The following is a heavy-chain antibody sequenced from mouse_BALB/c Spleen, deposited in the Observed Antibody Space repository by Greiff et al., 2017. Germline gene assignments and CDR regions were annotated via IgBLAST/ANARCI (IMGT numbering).Heavy chain of an antibody. CDR3: TRGAGFDY. CDR2: IDPETGGT. Sequence: VQGVESGAELVRPGASVTLSCKASGYTFTDYEMHWVKQTPVHGLEWIGAIDPETGGTAYNQKFKGKATLTADKSSSTAYMELRSLTSEDSAVYYCTRGAGFDYWGQGTTLTVSS. V-gene: IGHV1-15*01. CDR1: GYTFTDYE. J-gene: IGHJ2*01.